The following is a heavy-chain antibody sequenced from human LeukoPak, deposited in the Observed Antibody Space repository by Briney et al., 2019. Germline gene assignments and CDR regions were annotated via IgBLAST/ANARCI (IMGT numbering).Heavy chain of an antibody. Sequence: SGTLSLTCGVSGGSISSNNWWSWVRQPPGQGLEWIGEIYHSGSANYNPSLMSRVTISVDKSKNQLSLKLISVTAADTAVYYCARVCGVSVVVAATAWWFDPWGQGTLVTVSS. D-gene: IGHD2-15*01. CDR2: IYHSGSA. CDR3: ARVCGVSVVVAATAWWFDP. J-gene: IGHJ5*02. CDR1: GGSISSNNW. V-gene: IGHV4-4*02.